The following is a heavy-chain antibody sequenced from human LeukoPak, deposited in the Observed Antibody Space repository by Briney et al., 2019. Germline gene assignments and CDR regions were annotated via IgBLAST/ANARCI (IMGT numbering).Heavy chain of an antibody. CDR2: IKQDGSEK. D-gene: IGHD3-22*01. CDR3: ARDAMIVDDASDI. J-gene: IGHJ3*02. CDR1: GFTFSSYW. Sequence: GGSLRLSCAASGFTFSSYWMSCVRQAPGKGLEWVANIKQDGSEKYYVDSVKGRFTISRDNAKNSLYLQMNSLRAEDTAVHYCARDAMIVDDASDIWGQGTMVTVSS. V-gene: IGHV3-7*01.